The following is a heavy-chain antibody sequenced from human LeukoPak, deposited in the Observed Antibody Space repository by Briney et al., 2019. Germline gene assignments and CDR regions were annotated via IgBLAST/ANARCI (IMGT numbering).Heavy chain of an antibody. Sequence: SETLSLTCTVSGGSISSSRYYWGWIRQPPGKGLEWIGSIYYSGSTYYNPSLKSRVTISVDTSKNQFSLKLSSVTAADTAVYYCARINWNYDGYSWFDPWGQGTLVTVSS. CDR1: GGSISSSRYY. D-gene: IGHD1-7*01. J-gene: IGHJ5*02. CDR3: ARINWNYDGYSWFDP. CDR2: IYYSGST. V-gene: IGHV4-39*01.